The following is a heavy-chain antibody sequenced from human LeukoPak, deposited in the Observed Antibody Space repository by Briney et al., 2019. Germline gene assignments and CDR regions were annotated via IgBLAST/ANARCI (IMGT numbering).Heavy chain of an antibody. J-gene: IGHJ4*02. V-gene: IGHV4-39*01. CDR1: GGSISSSSYY. Sequence: PSETLSLTCTVSGGSISSSSYYWGWIRQPPGKGLEWIGSIYYSGSTYYNPSLKSRVTISVDTSKNQFSLKLSSVTAADTAVYYCARHSQYSSSPFDYWGQGTLVTVSS. CDR3: ARHSQYSSSPFDY. D-gene: IGHD6-6*01. CDR2: IYYSGST.